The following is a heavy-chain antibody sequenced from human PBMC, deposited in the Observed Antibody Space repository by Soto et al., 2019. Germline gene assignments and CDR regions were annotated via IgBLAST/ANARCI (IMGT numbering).Heavy chain of an antibody. CDR3: ATSVNSAMAFAY. Sequence: QVQLVQSGAEVKKPGASVKVSCKASGYTFTHYHMHWVRQAPGQGLEWLVIINPNGGSTTYAQRFRAGITMTPDTSTSTVYMELSSLRSVDSAVYYCATSVNSAMAFAYWGQGTLVTVSS. CDR2: INPNGGST. J-gene: IGHJ4*02. CDR1: GYTFTHYH. V-gene: IGHV1-46*01. D-gene: IGHD5-18*01.